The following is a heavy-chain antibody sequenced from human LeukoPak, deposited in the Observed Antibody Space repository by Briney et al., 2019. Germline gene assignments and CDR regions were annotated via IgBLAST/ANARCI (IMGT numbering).Heavy chain of an antibody. CDR3: ARDRTGYSYVFDP. V-gene: IGHV1-2*02. CDR1: GYTFTGYY. Sequence: GASVKVSCKASGYTFTGYYMHWVRQAPGQGLEWMGWINPNSGGTNYAQKFQGRVTVTRDTSISTAYMELSRLRSDDTAVYYCARDRTGYSYVFDPWGQGTLVTVSS. CDR2: INPNSGGT. D-gene: IGHD5-18*01. J-gene: IGHJ5*02.